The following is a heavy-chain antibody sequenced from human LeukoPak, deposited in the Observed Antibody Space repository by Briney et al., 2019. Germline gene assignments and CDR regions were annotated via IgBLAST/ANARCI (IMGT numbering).Heavy chain of an antibody. J-gene: IGHJ5*02. CDR1: GYTFTGYY. Sequence: HRASVKVSCKASGYTFTGYYMHWVRQAPGQGLEWMGWINPSSGGTNYAQKFQGWVTMTRDTSISTAYMELSRLRSDDTAVYYCARGANYGDYSNWFDPWGQGTLVTVSS. D-gene: IGHD4-17*01. V-gene: IGHV1-2*04. CDR3: ARGANYGDYSNWFDP. CDR2: INPSSGGT.